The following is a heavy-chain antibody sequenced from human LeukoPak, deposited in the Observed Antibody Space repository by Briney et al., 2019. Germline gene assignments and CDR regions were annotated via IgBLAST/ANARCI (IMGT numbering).Heavy chain of an antibody. V-gene: IGHV3-48*02. CDR1: GFTFSNYW. D-gene: IGHD6-6*01. CDR3: ARGSSYAFDI. Sequence: PGGSLRLSCAASGFTFSNYWMQWVRQAPGKGLEYISHITSSSSSIYYADSVRGRFTISRDNAKNSLYLQMNSLRDEDTAVYYCARGSSYAFDIWGQGTMVTVSS. J-gene: IGHJ3*02. CDR2: ITSSSSSI.